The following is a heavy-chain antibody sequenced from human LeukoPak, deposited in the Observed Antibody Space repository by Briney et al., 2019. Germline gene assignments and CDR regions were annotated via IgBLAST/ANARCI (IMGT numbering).Heavy chain of an antibody. D-gene: IGHD5-18*01. CDR3: ARDRYSYGVDY. CDR2: IYYSGST. V-gene: IGHV4-59*01. Sequence: SETLSLTWTVYGGSISSYYWSWIRQPPGKGLEWIGYIYYSGSTNYNPSLKSRVTISVDTSKNQFSLKLSSVTAADTAVYYCARDRYSYGVDYWGQGTLVTVSS. CDR1: GGSISSYY. J-gene: IGHJ4*02.